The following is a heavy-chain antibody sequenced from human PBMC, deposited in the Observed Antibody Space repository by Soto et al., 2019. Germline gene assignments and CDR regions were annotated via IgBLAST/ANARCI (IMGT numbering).Heavy chain of an antibody. V-gene: IGHV1-18*01. CDR2: ISAYNGNT. Sequence: ASVKVSCKASGYTFTSYGISWVRQAPGQGLEWMGWISAYNGNTNYAQKLQGRVTMTTDTSTSTAYMELSSLRSEDTAVYYCVRDGKPLWFGDPFDYWGQGTLVTVSS. J-gene: IGHJ4*02. CDR1: GYTFTSYG. CDR3: VRDGKPLWFGDPFDY. D-gene: IGHD3-10*01.